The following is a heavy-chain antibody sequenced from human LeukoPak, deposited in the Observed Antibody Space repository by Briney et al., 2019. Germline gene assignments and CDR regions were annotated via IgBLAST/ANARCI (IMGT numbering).Heavy chain of an antibody. Sequence: ASVKVSCKASGYTFTSYAMHWVRQAPGQRLEWMGWINAGNGNTKYSQKFQGRVTITRDTSASTAYMELSSLRSEDTAVYYCARDRRAAAGLGDWGQGTLVTVSS. J-gene: IGHJ4*02. D-gene: IGHD6-13*01. V-gene: IGHV1-3*01. CDR3: ARDRRAAAGLGD. CDR2: INAGNGNT. CDR1: GYTFTSYA.